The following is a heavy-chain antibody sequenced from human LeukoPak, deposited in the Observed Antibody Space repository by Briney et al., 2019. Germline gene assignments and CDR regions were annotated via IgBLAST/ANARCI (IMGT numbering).Heavy chain of an antibody. V-gene: IGHV3-7*01. CDR2: INQDGSGK. Sequence: GGSLRLSCAASGLTFSSCWMSWVRQAPGKGLEWVANINQDGSGKYYVDSVKGRFSISRDNAKNSVHLQMDSLRAEDTAVYYCATKAGDCSTLIYYAQFDYWGQGALVTVSS. CDR1: GLTFSSCW. J-gene: IGHJ4*02. CDR3: ATKAGDCSTLIYYAQFDY. D-gene: IGHD2-2*01.